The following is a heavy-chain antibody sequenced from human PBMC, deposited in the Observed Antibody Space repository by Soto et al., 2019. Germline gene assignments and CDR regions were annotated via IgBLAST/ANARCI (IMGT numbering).Heavy chain of an antibody. D-gene: IGHD3-10*01. CDR3: ARSDYYGSGSYFGMDV. CDR1: GYSFTSYW. V-gene: IGHV5-51*01. J-gene: IGHJ6*02. Sequence: GESLKISCKGAGYSFTSYWIGWVRQMPGKGLEWMGIIYPGDSATRYSPSFQGQVTISADKSISTAYLQWSSLKASDTAMYYCARSDYYGSGSYFGMDVWGQGTTVTVSS. CDR2: IYPGDSAT.